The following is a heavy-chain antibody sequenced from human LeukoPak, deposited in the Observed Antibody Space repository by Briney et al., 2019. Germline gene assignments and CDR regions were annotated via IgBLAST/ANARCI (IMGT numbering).Heavy chain of an antibody. J-gene: IGHJ4*02. Sequence: GGSLRLSCAASGFTFSSYWMPWVRQAPGKGLVCVSRINSDGSTTTYADSVKGRFTISRDNAKNTLYLQMNSLRAEDTAVYYCARGYSGSYRVDYWGQGTLVTVSS. CDR1: GFTFSSYW. V-gene: IGHV3-74*01. CDR3: ARGYSGSYRVDY. D-gene: IGHD1-26*01. CDR2: INSDGSTT.